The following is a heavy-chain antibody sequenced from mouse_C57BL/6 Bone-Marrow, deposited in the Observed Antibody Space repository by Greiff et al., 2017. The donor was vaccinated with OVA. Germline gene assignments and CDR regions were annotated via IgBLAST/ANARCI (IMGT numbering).Heavy chain of an antibody. CDR1: GYTFTSYW. CDR3: AREDGSSYGFAY. CDR2: IDPSDSYT. D-gene: IGHD1-1*01. Sequence: QVQLQQPGAELVMPGASVTLSCKASGYTFTSYWMHWVKQRPGQGLEWIGEIDPSDSYTNYNQKFKGKSTLTVDKSSSTAYMQLSSLTSEDSAVYDCAREDGSSYGFAYWGQGSLVTVSA. J-gene: IGHJ3*01. V-gene: IGHV1-69*01.